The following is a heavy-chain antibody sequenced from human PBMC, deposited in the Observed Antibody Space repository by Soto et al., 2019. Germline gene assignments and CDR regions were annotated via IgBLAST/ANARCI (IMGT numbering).Heavy chain of an antibody. CDR1: GFTFSSYG. CDR3: ALKYSSSFS. Sequence: QVQLVESGGGVVQPGRSLRLSCAASGFTFSSYGMHWVRQAPGKGLEWVAVIWYDGSNKYYADSVKGRFTISRDNSKNTLYLQMNSLRAEDTAVYYCALKYSSSFSWGQGTLVTVSS. CDR2: IWYDGSNK. J-gene: IGHJ4*02. V-gene: IGHV3-33*01. D-gene: IGHD6-6*01.